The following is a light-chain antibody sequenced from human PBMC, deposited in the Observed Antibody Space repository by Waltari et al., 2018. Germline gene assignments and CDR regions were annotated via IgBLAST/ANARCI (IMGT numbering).Light chain of an antibody. J-gene: IGKJ3*01. CDR3: TRYDNLPIFA. Sequence: DIQMTQSPSSLSAFVGDRVIMTCQASQDISNCLNWYQQKPGKAPKLLIRDASNLETGGPTRFSGSQSRTDFTLTISSLQPEDGGTYYCTRYDNLPIFAFGPGTKVEIK. CDR1: QDISNC. CDR2: DAS. V-gene: IGKV1-33*01.